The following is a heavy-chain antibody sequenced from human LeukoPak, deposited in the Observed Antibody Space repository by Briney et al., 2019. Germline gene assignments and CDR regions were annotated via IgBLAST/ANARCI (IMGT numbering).Heavy chain of an antibody. CDR2: IYYSGST. D-gene: IGHD1-26*01. J-gene: IGHJ4*02. Sequence: SETLSLTCTVSGGSIGSYYWSWIRQPPGRGLEWIGYIYYSGSTNYNPSLKSRVTISVDTSENHFSLKLRSVTAADTAVYYCARVRGSYYAIYFDYWGQGTLVTVSS. CDR1: GGSIGSYY. V-gene: IGHV4-59*01. CDR3: ARVRGSYYAIYFDY.